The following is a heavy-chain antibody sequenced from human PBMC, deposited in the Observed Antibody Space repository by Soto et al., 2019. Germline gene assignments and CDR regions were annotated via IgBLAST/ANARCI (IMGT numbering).Heavy chain of an antibody. J-gene: IGHJ3*02. CDR1: WFTVSTND. V-gene: IGHV3-53*01. CDR2: IYSGSST. CDR3: VREVSAFDI. Sequence: PGGSLRLSCSASWFTVSTNDMSWVRQAPGKGLEWVSVIYSGSSTYYADSVKGRFTISRDNSRNTLFLQMNSLRAEDTAIYYCVREVSAFDIWGQGTMVTVSS.